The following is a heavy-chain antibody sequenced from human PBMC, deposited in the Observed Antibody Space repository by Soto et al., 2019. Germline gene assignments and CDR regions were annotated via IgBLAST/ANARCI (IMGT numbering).Heavy chain of an antibody. J-gene: IGHJ3*02. CDR3: ARVGAYDFWSGYQRAFDI. CDR1: GYTFTGYY. D-gene: IGHD3-3*01. V-gene: IGHV1-2*02. CDR2: INPNSGGT. Sequence: ASVKVSCKASGYTFTGYYMHWVRQAPGQGLEWMGWINPNSGGTNYAQKFLGRVTMTRDTSISTAYMELSRLRSDDTAVYYCARVGAYDFWSGYQRAFDIWGQGTMVTVSS.